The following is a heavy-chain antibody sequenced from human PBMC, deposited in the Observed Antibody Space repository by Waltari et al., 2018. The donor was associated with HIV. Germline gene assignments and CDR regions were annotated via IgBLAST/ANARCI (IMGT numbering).Heavy chain of an antibody. Sequence: QVHVVESGAGVVQPGGSLIFSCIAPVFTVTLYDIHWVRQAPGRGLEWVAGIRYDGGQEDYGDSVKGRFIVSRDNSKNAIFLEMTTLRQEDTAIYRCAKDGAPGRDAVFDIWGQGTMVTVS. CDR2: IRYDGGQE. CDR3: AKDGAPGRDAVFDI. V-gene: IGHV3-30*02. D-gene: IGHD1-26*01. CDR1: VFTVTLYD. J-gene: IGHJ3*01.